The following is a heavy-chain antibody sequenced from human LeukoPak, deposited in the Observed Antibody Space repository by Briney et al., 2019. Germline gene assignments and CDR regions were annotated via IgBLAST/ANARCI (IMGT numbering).Heavy chain of an antibody. CDR1: GGSFSGYY. D-gene: IGHD5-24*01. V-gene: IGHV4-34*01. Sequence: PSETLSLTCAVYGGSFSGYYWSWIRQPPGKGLEWIGEINHSGSTNYNPSLKSRVTISVDTSKNQFSLKLSSVTAADTAVYYCARGVGDGYKHAFDIWGQGTMVTVSS. CDR2: INHSGST. CDR3: ARGVGDGYKHAFDI. J-gene: IGHJ3*02.